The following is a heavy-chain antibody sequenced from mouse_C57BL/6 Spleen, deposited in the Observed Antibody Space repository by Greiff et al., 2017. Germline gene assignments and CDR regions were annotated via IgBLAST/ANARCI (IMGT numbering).Heavy chain of an antibody. CDR1: GYAFSSSW. D-gene: IGHD2-5*01. V-gene: IGHV1-82*01. J-gene: IGHJ4*01. CDR3: AREAYYSNSLYAMDD. Sequence: QVQLQQSGPELVKPGASVKLSCKASGYAFSSSWMNWVKQRPGKGLAWIGRIYPGAGATNYNGKFKGQATLTADKSSRTASLPLTSLTSEDSAVYFGAREAYYSNSLYAMDDWGKGTSVTVSS. CDR2: IYPGAGAT.